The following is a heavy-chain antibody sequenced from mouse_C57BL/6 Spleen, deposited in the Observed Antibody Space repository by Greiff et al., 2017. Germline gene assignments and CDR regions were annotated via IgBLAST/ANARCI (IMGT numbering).Heavy chain of an antibody. J-gene: IGHJ4*01. CDR1: GFSLTSYG. CDR2: IWSGGST. Sequence: VKLMESGPGLVQPSQSLSITCTVSGFSLTSYGVHWVRQSPGKGLEWLGVIWSGGSTDYNAAFISRLSISKDNSKSQVFFKMNSLQADDTAIYYCARNRGGSSLYAMDYWGQGTSVTVSS. V-gene: IGHV2-2*01. D-gene: IGHD1-1*01. CDR3: ARNRGGSSLYAMDY.